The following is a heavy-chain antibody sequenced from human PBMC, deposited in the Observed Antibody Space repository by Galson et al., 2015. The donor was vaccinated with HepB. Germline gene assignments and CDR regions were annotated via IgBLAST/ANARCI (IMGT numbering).Heavy chain of an antibody. D-gene: IGHD4-17*01. Sequence: LSLTCAVYGGSFSGYYWSWIRQPPGKGLEWIGEINHSGSTNYNPSLKSRVTISVDTSKNQFSLKLSSVTAADTAVYYCATTHGDYDDWGDYYYYGMDVWGQGTTVTVSS. CDR1: GGSFSGYY. CDR2: INHSGST. J-gene: IGHJ6*02. CDR3: ATTHGDYDDWGDYYYYGMDV. V-gene: IGHV4-34*01.